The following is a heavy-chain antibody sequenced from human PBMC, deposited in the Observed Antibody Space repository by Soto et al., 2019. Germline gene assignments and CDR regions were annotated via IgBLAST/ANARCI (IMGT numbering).Heavy chain of an antibody. J-gene: IGHJ6*03. D-gene: IGHD2-2*01. Sequence: SCAASGFTFSNAWMSWVRQAPGKGLEWVGRIKSKTDGGTTDYAAPVKGRFTISRDDSKNTLYLQMNSLRVEDTAVYYCARVERSWDAVLPAAMSDYYYYMDVWGKGRTVTVSS. CDR1: GFTFSNAW. CDR3: ARVERSWDAVLPAAMSDYYYYMDV. V-gene: IGHV3-15*01. CDR2: IKSKTDGGTT.